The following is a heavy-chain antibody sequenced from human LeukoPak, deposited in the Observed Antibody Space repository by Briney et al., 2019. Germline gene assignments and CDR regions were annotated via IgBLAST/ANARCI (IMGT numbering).Heavy chain of an antibody. Sequence: ASVKVSCKASGYTFTSYGISWVRQAPGQGLEWMGWISAYNGNTNYAQKLQGRVTMTTDTSTSTAYTELRSLRSDDTAVCYCARSVSPVDYYGSGSYPAGYWGQGTLVTVSS. V-gene: IGHV1-18*01. J-gene: IGHJ4*02. CDR2: ISAYNGNT. CDR1: GYTFTSYG. CDR3: ARSVSPVDYYGSGSYPAGY. D-gene: IGHD3-10*01.